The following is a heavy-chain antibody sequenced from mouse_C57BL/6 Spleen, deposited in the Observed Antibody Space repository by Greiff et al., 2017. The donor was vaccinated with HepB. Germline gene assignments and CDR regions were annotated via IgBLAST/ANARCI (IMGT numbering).Heavy chain of an antibody. D-gene: IGHD2-10*01. V-gene: IGHV1-50*01. CDR1: GYTFTSYW. CDR2: IDPSDSYT. Sequence: QVQLQQSGAELVKPGASVKLSCKASGYTFTSYWMQWVKQRPGQGLEWIGEIDPSDSYTNYNQKFKGKATLTVDTSSSTAYMQLSSLTSEDSAVYYCARTYYGNYVWFAYWGQGTLVTVSA. CDR3: ARTYYGNYVWFAY. J-gene: IGHJ3*01.